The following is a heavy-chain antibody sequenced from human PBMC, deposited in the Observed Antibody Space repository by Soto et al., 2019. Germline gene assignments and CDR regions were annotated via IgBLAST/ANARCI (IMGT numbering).Heavy chain of an antibody. CDR2: IYYTGST. CDR1: GGSISSSHYY. J-gene: IGHJ3*02. CDR3: ARVWGDAFDI. V-gene: IGHV4-39*07. D-gene: IGHD7-27*01. Sequence: SETLSLTCIVSGGSISSSHYYWGWIRQPPGKGLEWIGSIYYTGSTCYNRSLESRVTISVDMSKNQLSLRLSSVTAADTAVYYCARVWGDAFDIWGQGTIVTVSS.